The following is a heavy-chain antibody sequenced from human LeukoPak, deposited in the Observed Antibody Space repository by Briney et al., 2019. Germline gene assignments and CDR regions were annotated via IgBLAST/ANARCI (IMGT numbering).Heavy chain of an antibody. CDR1: GGSISSSY. V-gene: IGHV4-59*08. CDR3: ASLSTNWGLDY. CDR2: IYYSGST. Sequence: SETLSLTCTVSGGSISSSYWSWIRQPPGKGLEWIGYIYYSGSTNYNPSLKSRVTISVDMSKNQFSLKLSSVTAADTAVYYCASLSTNWGLDYWGQGTLVTVSS. D-gene: IGHD7-27*01. J-gene: IGHJ4*02.